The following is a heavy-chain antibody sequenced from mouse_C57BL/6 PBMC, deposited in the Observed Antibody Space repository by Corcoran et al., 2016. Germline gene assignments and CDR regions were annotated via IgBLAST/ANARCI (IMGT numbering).Heavy chain of an antibody. D-gene: IGHD1-1*01. V-gene: IGHV1-76*01. Sequence: QVQLKQSGAELVRPGASVKLSCKASGYTFTDYYINWVKQRPGQGLEWIARIYPGSGNTYYNEKFKGKATLTADTSSNTAYMQLSSLTTEDSAIYYCARCPFYGSSYGLAWFAYWGQGTLVTVSA. CDR1: GYTFTDYY. J-gene: IGHJ3*01. CDR3: ARCPFYGSSYGLAWFAY. CDR2: IYPGSGNT.